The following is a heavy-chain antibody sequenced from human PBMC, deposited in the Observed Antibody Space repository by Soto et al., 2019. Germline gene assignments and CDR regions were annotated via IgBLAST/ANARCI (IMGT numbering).Heavy chain of an antibody. CDR2: INSDGSST. CDR3: ARGGYGSGSYYNVNYYYYDMDV. CDR1: GFTFSSYW. Sequence: HPGGSLRLSCAASGFTFSSYWMHWVRQAPGKGLVWVSRINSDGSSTSYADSVKGRFTISRDNAKNTLYLQMNSLRAEDTAVYYCARGGYGSGSYYNVNYYYYDMDVWGQGTTVTVSS. V-gene: IGHV3-74*01. D-gene: IGHD3-10*01. J-gene: IGHJ6*02.